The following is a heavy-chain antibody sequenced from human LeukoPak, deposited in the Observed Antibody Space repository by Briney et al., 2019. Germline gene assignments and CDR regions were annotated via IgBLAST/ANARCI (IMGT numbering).Heavy chain of an antibody. Sequence: PSETLSLTCTVSGGSISSSSYYWGWFRQPPGKSLEWIASVFYTGSTRHNPSLKSRVTISIDTSKNEFSLNLSSVTAEDTAVYYCARRLGSSADGILKYYFDYWGQGTLVTVSS. V-gene: IGHV4-39*01. CDR1: GGSISSSSYY. CDR3: ARRLGSSADGILKYYFDY. D-gene: IGHD6-13*01. J-gene: IGHJ4*02. CDR2: VFYTGST.